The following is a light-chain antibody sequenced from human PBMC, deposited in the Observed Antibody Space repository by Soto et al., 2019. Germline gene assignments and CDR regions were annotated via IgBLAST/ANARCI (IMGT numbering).Light chain of an antibody. V-gene: IGLV1-51*01. CDR3: SSWDGRLGGV. CDR2: DNK. J-gene: IGLJ3*02. CDR1: SSNIGNNY. Sequence: QSVLTQPPSLSAAPGQKVTISCSGNSSNIGNNYVAWYQLLPGTAPKLLIYDNKKRPSGIPDRFSGSKSGTSATLAITGLQTGDEADYYCSSWDGRLGGVFGGGTKVTVL.